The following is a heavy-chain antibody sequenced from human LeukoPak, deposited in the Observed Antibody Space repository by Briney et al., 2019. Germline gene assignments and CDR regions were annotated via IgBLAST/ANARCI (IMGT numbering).Heavy chain of an antibody. D-gene: IGHD2-8*01. J-gene: IGHJ4*02. V-gene: IGHV4-38-2*01. CDR1: GYSISSGYY. CDR2: IYHSGST. Sequence: PSETLSLTCVVSGYSISSGYYWGWVRQPPGKGLEWIGSIYHSGSTYYNPSLKSRVTISVDTSKNQFSLKLSSVTAADTAVYYCARVEIVLMVYAIEWGQGTLVTVSS. CDR3: ARVEIVLMVYAIE.